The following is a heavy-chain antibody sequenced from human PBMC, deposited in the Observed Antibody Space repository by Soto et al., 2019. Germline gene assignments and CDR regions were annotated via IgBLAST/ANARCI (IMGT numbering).Heavy chain of an antibody. Sequence: EVQLVESGGGLVQPGESLRLSCAASGLTFRNYWLSWVRQAPGQGLEWVASINEDGGAKYFLDSVKGRFIISRDNARSTLSLQMNSRRAEDTAVYYCARGPWWGQGTLVTVSS. CDR3: ARGPW. J-gene: IGHJ4*02. V-gene: IGHV3-7*01. CDR2: INEDGGAK. CDR1: GLTFRNYW.